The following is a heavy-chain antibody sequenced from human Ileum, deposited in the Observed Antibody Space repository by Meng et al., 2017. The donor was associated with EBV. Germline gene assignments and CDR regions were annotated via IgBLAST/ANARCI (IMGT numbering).Heavy chain of an antibody. CDR2: TSHSGST. J-gene: IGHJ4*02. D-gene: IGHD3-22*01. V-gene: IGHV4-4*02. CDR1: GGSISRSDW. Sequence: QGHWQGSGQGLVKPSETLSLTCAVSGGSISRSDWWSWVRQPPGKGLEWIGETSHSGSTNYSPSLKSRVTISLDKSKNQLSLKLNSVTAADTAVYYCASSDYYRSDYWGQGTLVTVSS. CDR3: ASSDYYRSDY.